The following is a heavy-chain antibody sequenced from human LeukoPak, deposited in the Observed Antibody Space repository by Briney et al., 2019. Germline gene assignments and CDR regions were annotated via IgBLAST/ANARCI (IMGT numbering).Heavy chain of an antibody. CDR3: ARGAVAGPFYFDY. V-gene: IGHV1-3*01. CDR2: IDGDNGNM. CDR1: GYTFTNYA. Sequence: ASVKVSCKASGYTFTNYAMHWVRQAPGQRLEWMGWIDGDNGNMRYSQKFQGRVTITRDTSASTAYMELSSLRSEDTAVYYCARGAVAGPFYFDYWGQGTLVTVSS. D-gene: IGHD6-19*01. J-gene: IGHJ4*02.